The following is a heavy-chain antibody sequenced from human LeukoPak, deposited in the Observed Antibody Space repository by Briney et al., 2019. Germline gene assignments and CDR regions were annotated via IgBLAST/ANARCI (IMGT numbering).Heavy chain of an antibody. CDR2: INHSGST. CDR3: ARDRYCSSTSCYTGGPVDY. CDR1: GGSFSGYY. Sequence: SETLSLTCAVYGGSFSGYYWSWIRQPPGKGLEWIGEINHSGSTNYNPSLKSRVTISVDTSKNQFSLKLSSVTAADTAVYYCARDRYCSSTSCYTGGPVDYWGQGTLVTVSS. D-gene: IGHD2-2*02. V-gene: IGHV4-34*01. J-gene: IGHJ4*02.